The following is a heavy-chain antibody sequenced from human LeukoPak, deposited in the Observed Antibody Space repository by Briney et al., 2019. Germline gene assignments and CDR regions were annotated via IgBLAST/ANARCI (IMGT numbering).Heavy chain of an antibody. D-gene: IGHD3-22*01. CDR3: ARDFDYYYESSGPMFRAWQFDY. CDR2: IYYSGRT. Sequence: SETLSLTCTVSGGSISSSSYYWGWIRQPPGKGLEWIGSIYYSGRTYYNPSLKCRVTISVDTSKNQCSLKLIAVTAADTAVYYCARDFDYYYESSGPMFRAWQFDYWGQGTLVTVSS. J-gene: IGHJ4*02. V-gene: IGHV4-39*07. CDR1: GGSISSSSYY.